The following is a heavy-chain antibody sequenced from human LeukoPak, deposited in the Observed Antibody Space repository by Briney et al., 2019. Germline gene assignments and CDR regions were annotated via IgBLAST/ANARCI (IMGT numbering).Heavy chain of an antibody. V-gene: IGHV3-23*01. CDR2: ISSSGSST. CDR1: GFTFSSYG. J-gene: IGHJ4*02. CDR3: AEITMIRGFDY. Sequence: PGGSLRLSCAASGFTFSSYGMSWVRQAPGKGLEWVSSISSSGSSTYYADSVKGRFTIYRDNSKNTVYLQMNSLRAEDTAVYYCAEITMIRGFDYWGQGTLVTVSS. D-gene: IGHD3-10*01.